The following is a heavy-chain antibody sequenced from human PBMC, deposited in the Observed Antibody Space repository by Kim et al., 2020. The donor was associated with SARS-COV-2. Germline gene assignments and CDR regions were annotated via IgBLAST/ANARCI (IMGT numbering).Heavy chain of an antibody. V-gene: IGHV3-7*01. J-gene: IGHJ3*02. CDR3: ARDRYLYSSGKDAFDS. CDR2: IRQDGNQT. CDR1: GFTFSSYW. D-gene: IGHD6-19*01. Sequence: GGSLRLSCAASGFTFSSYWMTWVRQAPGKGLEWVANIRQDGNQTYYVDSVKGRFTISRDNAKNSLYLQMNSLRAEDTAVYYCARDRYLYSSGKDAFDSWGQGRNVTGSS.